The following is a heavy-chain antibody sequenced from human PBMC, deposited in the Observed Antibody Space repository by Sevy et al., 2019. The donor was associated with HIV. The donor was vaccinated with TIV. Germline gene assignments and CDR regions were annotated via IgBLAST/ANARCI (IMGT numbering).Heavy chain of an antibody. Sequence: KQSQTLSLTCTVSGGSISSSSYYWGWIRQPPGKGLEWIGSIYYSGSTYYNPSLKSRVTLSVDTSKNQFSLKLSSVTAADTAVYYCARLDFWSGYPYFDYWGQGTLVTVSS. CDR2: IYYSGST. V-gene: IGHV4-39*01. CDR3: ARLDFWSGYPYFDY. CDR1: GGSISSSSYY. D-gene: IGHD3-3*01. J-gene: IGHJ4*02.